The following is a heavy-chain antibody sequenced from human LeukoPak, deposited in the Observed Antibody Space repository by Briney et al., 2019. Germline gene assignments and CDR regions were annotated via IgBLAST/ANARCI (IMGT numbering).Heavy chain of an antibody. CDR2: IHGGGST. J-gene: IGHJ4*02. D-gene: IGHD4-11*01. CDR3: ARGGQLTRVEYYFDY. Sequence: PGGSLRLSCAASGFTFSSYAMSWVRQAPGKGLEWVSGIHGGGSTHYADSVKGRFTLSRDISMNTLYLQMNSLRADDTAVYYCARGGQLTRVEYYFDYWGQGTLVTVSS. CDR1: GFTFSSYA. V-gene: IGHV3-23*01.